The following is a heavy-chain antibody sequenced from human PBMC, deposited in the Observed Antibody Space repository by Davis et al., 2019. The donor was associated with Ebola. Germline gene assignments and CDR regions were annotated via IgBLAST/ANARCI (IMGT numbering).Heavy chain of an antibody. V-gene: IGHV3-23*01. CDR3: AKVSLKYYFDY. J-gene: IGHJ4*02. CDR1: GFTVSSNY. CDR2: ISGSGGST. Sequence: GGSLRLSCAASGFTVSSNYMSWVRQAPGKGLEWVSAISGSGGSTYYADSVKGRFTISRDNSKNTLYLQMNSLRAEDTAVYYCAKVSLKYYFDYWGQGTLVTVSS.